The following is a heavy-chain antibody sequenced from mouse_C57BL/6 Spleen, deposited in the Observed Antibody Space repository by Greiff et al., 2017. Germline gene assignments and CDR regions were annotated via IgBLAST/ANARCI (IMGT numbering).Heavy chain of an antibody. CDR2: ISYSGST. D-gene: IGHD2-10*01. V-gene: IGHV3-8*01. CDR1: GYSNTSDY. Sequence: EVHLVESGPGLAKPSQTLSLTCSVTGYSNTSDYWNWIRKFPGNKLEYMGYISYSGSTYYNPSLKSRISITRDTSKNQYYLQLNSVTTEDTATYYCARYPGLLGAMDYWGQGTSVTVSS. CDR3: ARYPGLLGAMDY. J-gene: IGHJ4*01.